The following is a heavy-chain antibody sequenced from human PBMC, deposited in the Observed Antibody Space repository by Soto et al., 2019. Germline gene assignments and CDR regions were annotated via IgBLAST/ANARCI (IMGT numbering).Heavy chain of an antibody. CDR1: GFTFSSYA. J-gene: IGHJ6*02. Sequence: SGFTFSSYAMHWVRQAPGKGLEWVAVISYDGSNKYYADSVKGRFTISRDNSKNTLYLQMNSLRAEDTAVYYCAKEGTGGMDVWGQGTTVTVSS. CDR3: AKEGTGGMDV. CDR2: ISYDGSNK. D-gene: IGHD1-1*01. V-gene: IGHV3-30-3*02.